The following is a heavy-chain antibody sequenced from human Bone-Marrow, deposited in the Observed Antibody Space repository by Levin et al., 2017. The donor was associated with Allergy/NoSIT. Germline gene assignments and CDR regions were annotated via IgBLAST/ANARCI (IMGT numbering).Heavy chain of an antibody. D-gene: IGHD2/OR15-2a*01. Sequence: SCAVSGFTFSDYGMHWVRQAPGKGLEWVASITKDGSKKYYLDSVKGRSTLSRDSSKNTVSLQMNSLTADDTAVYFCAGDHPEYFFDPWGQGTLVIVSS. CDR2: ITKDGSKK. V-gene: IGHV3-30*03. CDR1: GFTFSDYG. CDR3: AGDHPEYFFDP. J-gene: IGHJ5*02.